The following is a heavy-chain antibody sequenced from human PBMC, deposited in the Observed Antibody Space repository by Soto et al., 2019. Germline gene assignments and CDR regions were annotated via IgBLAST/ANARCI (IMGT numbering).Heavy chain of an antibody. CDR3: ARETVTTPNWFDP. Sequence: ASETLSLTCTVSGGSISSGDYYWSWIRQPPGKGLEWIGYIYYSGSAYYNPSLKSRVTISVDTSKNQFSLKLSSVTAADTAVYYCARETVTTPNWFDPWGQGTLVTVSS. V-gene: IGHV4-30-4*01. J-gene: IGHJ5*02. CDR1: GGSISSGDYY. CDR2: IYYSGSA. D-gene: IGHD4-17*01.